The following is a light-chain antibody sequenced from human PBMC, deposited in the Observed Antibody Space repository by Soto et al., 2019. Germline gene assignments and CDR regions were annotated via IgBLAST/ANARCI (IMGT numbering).Light chain of an antibody. CDR2: GAS. CDR1: QSVGRNY. V-gene: IGKV3-20*01. J-gene: IGKJ4*01. CDR3: QQYASSPLT. Sequence: EIVLTQSPGTLSLSPGERATLSCRASQSVGRNYLARYQQKPGQDPRLLIHGASSRATGIPDRFSGSGSGTDFTLTISRLEPEDFAVYYCQQYASSPLTFGGGTKVEIK.